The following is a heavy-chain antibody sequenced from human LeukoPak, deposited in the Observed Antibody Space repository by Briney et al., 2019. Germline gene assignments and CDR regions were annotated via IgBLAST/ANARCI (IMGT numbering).Heavy chain of an antibody. CDR3: ARGQRVAVAGTFPIGY. J-gene: IGHJ4*02. V-gene: IGHV1-2*06. D-gene: IGHD6-19*01. CDR1: GYTFTGYY. Sequence: ASVKVSCKASGYTFTGYYMHWVRQAPGQGLGWMGRINPNSGGTNYAQKFQGRVTMTRDTSISTAYMELSRLRSDDTAVYYCARGQRVAVAGTFPIGYWGQGTLVTVSS. CDR2: INPNSGGT.